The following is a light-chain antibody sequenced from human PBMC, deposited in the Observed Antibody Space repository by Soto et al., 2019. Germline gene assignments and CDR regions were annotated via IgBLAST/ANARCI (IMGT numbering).Light chain of an antibody. Sequence: DIVMTQSPATLSMSPGDRVTLSCRASQSIRTNLAWYQHKPGQAPRLLIYEASARASGIPARFSGSGSETEFTFTISSLQSEDFAVYYCQQYFNWPSYTFGQGTRLEIK. J-gene: IGKJ2*01. CDR3: QQYFNWPSYT. CDR2: EAS. CDR1: QSIRTN. V-gene: IGKV3-15*01.